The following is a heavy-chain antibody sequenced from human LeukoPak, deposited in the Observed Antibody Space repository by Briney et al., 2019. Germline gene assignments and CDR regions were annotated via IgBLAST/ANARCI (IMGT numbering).Heavy chain of an antibody. Sequence: GGSLRLSCTASGITFSNACMTWVRQAPGKGLEWVGRINSKTDGGTTDYTAPVKGRFTISRDDSKNTLYLQMNSLKTEDTAVYYWSTFLATTVVSGDSWGQGTLVTVSS. V-gene: IGHV3-15*01. CDR3: STFLATTVVSGDS. CDR1: GITFSNAC. CDR2: INSKTDGGTT. D-gene: IGHD4-23*01. J-gene: IGHJ4*02.